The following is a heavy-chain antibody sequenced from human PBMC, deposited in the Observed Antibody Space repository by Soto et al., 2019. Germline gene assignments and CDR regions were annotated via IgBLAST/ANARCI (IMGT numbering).Heavy chain of an antibody. D-gene: IGHD3-9*01. CDR1: GFTFSSYA. Sequence: EVQLLESGGGLVQPGGSLRLSCAASGFTFSSYAMSWVRQAPGKGLECVSSISGGGGSTYYADSVKGRFTISRDNSKNTLYLQMNSLRAEDTADYYCAKDGDIFSGHPEYFHHWGQGTLVTVSS. CDR2: ISGGGGST. CDR3: AKDGDIFSGHPEYFHH. J-gene: IGHJ1*01. V-gene: IGHV3-23*01.